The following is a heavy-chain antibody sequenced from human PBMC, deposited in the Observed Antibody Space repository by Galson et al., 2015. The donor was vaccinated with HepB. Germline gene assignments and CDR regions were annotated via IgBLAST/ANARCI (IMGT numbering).Heavy chain of an antibody. J-gene: IGHJ5*02. Sequence: SLRLSCAASGFTFSNAWMSWVRQAPGKGLEWVGRIKSETAGGTTDYATPVKGRFSISRDDSQNTLYLQMNSLKTEDTAVYYCTTEVVAAFWKNWFDPWGQGTLVTVSS. CDR1: GFTFSNAW. CDR2: IKSETAGGTT. V-gene: IGHV3-15*01. CDR3: TTEVVAAFWKNWFDP. D-gene: IGHD2-15*01.